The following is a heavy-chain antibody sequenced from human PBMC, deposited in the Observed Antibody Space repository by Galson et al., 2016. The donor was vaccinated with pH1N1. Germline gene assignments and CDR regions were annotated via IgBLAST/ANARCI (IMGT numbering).Heavy chain of an antibody. V-gene: IGHV4-38-2*01. J-gene: IGHJ4*02. CDR3: ARQVAVAGSFYMDY. CDR1: GYSISSGYY. D-gene: IGHD6-19*01. CDR2: IYHSGST. Sequence: ETLSLTCAVTGYSISSGYYWGWIRQPPGKGLEWIGSIYHSGSTYYNPSLKSRVTISVDTSKNQFSLKLNSLIAADTAVYYCARQVAVAGSFYMDYWGQGTLVTVSS.